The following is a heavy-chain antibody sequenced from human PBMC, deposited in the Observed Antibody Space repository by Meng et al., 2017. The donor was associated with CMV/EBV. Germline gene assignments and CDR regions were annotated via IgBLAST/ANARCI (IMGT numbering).Heavy chain of an antibody. Sequence: GESLKISCAASGFTFSSYAMHWVRQAPGKGLEWVAVISYDGSNKYYADSVKGRFTISRDNSKNTLYLQMNSLRAEDTAVHYCARDSRIVVVLDGMDVWGQGTTVTVSS. CDR1: GFTFSSYA. V-gene: IGHV3-30*04. CDR3: ARDSRIVVVLDGMDV. CDR2: ISYDGSNK. J-gene: IGHJ6*02. D-gene: IGHD2-2*01.